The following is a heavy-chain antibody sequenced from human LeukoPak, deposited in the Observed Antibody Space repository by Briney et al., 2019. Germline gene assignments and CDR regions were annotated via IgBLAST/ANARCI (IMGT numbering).Heavy chain of an antibody. V-gene: IGHV1-69*13. D-gene: IGHD3-22*01. J-gene: IGHJ6*03. CDR3: ARAYYYDSSGYGPQDYYYYYMDV. CDR1: GGTFSSYA. CDR2: IIPIFGTA. Sequence: SVKVSCKASGGTFSSYAISWVRQAPGQGLEWMGGIIPIFGTANYAQKFQGRVTITADESTSTAYMELSSLRSEDTAVYYCARAYYYDSSGYGPQDYYYYYMDVWGKGTTVTISS.